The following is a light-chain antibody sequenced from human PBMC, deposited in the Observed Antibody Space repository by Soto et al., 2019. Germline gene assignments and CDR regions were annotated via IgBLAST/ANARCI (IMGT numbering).Light chain of an antibody. J-gene: IGLJ3*02. Sequence: QSALTQPASVSGSPGQSITISCTGTSSDVGRYNYVSWYQQHPGKAPKLMIYEVTNRPSGVSNRFSGSKSGNTASLTISGLQAEDEADYYCSSYTSSSTWVFGGGTKVTV. V-gene: IGLV2-14*01. CDR3: SSYTSSSTWV. CDR1: SSDVGRYNY. CDR2: EVT.